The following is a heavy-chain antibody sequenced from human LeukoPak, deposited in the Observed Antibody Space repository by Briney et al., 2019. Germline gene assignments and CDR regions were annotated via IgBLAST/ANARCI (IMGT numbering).Heavy chain of an antibody. CDR3: AKDSYYGSGSYFYFDY. V-gene: IGHV3-74*01. J-gene: IGHJ4*02. CDR1: GFTFSSYW. CDR2: INGDGSST. D-gene: IGHD3-10*01. Sequence: GGSLRLSCAASGFTFSSYWMHWVRQAPGKGLVWVSRINGDGSSTSYADSVKGRFTISRDNSKNTLYLQMNSLRPEDTAVYYCAKDSYYGSGSYFYFDYWGQGTLVTVSS.